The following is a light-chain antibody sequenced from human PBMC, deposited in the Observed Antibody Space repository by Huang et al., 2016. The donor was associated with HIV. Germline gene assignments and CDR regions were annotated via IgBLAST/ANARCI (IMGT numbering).Light chain of an antibody. CDR2: AAS. J-gene: IGKJ4*01. Sequence: DIQMTQSPSSLSASVGDRVTITCRASQIISSYLNWYQQKPGKAPKLLIYAASSLQSGVPARFSGSGSGTDFTLTISSLQPEDFATYYCQQSYSIPSLTFGGGTKVEIK. V-gene: IGKV1-39*01. CDR1: QIISSY. CDR3: QQSYSIPSLT.